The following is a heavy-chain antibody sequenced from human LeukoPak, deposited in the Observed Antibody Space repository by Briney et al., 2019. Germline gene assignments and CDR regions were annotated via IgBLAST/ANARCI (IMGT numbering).Heavy chain of an antibody. V-gene: IGHV3-23*01. CDR3: AKEPEPFLEWHFDN. CDR1: RFTSRKYA. D-gene: IGHD3-3*02. J-gene: IGHJ4*02. Sequence: GGSLRLSCVGSRFTSRKYAMSWVRQAPGKGLEWVSGISGSGGSKYYADSARGRFTISRDNSKDTLFLQMSSLRADDTAKYYCAKEPEPFLEWHFDNWGQGTLVIVSS. CDR2: ISGSGGSK.